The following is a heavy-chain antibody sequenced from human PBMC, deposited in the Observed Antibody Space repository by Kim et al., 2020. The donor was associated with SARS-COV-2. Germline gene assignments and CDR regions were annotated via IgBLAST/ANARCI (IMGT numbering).Heavy chain of an antibody. J-gene: IGHJ4*02. CDR1: GYTFTSYY. CDR2: INPSGGST. Sequence: ASVKVSCKASGYTFTSYYMHWVRQAPGQGLEWMGIINPSGGSTSYAQKFQGRVTMTRDTSTSTVYMELSSLRSEDTAVYYCARAPFRFGMGVYYFDYWGQGTLVTVSS. D-gene: IGHD3-10*01. V-gene: IGHV1-46*01. CDR3: ARAPFRFGMGVYYFDY.